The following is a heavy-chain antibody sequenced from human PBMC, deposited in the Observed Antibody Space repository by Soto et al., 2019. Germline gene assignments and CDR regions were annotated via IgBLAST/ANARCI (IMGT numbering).Heavy chain of an antibody. J-gene: IGHJ4*02. Sequence: ELHLVESGGDLVQPGGSLRLSCEGAEFTCSTCWMGWVRQSPGKGPEWVANIKQDGSEKFYLDSVKGRFTISRDNAKKSLYLQMNSLRAEDTAVYYCTREKNWGQGTLVTVSS. CDR3: TREKN. V-gene: IGHV3-7*05. CDR1: EFTCSTCW. CDR2: IKQDGSEK.